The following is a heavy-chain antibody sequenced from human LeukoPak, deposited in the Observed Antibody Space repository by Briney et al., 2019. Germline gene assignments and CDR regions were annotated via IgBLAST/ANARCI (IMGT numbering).Heavy chain of an antibody. Sequence: GGSLRLSCADSGFTFNKYWMSWIRQAPGKGLEWVSYISSSGSSIYYADSVKGRFTISRDNAKNSLYLQMNSLRAEDTAVYYCARGSNDIGAFDIWGQGTMVTVSS. J-gene: IGHJ3*02. CDR3: ARGSNDIGAFDI. CDR2: ISSSGSSI. CDR1: GFTFNKYW. D-gene: IGHD5-12*01. V-gene: IGHV3-11*01.